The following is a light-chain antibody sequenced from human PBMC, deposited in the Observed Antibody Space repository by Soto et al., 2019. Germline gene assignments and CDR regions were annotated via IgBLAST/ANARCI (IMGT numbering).Light chain of an antibody. J-gene: IGKJ4*01. CDR1: QTVRNNY. Sequence: EFALTQSPGTLSLSPGERATLSCRASQTVRNNYLAWYQQKPGQAPRLLIYDASSRATGIPDRFSGGGSGTDFTLTISRLEPEDLEVSYCQQFSSYPLTFGGGTKVDIK. V-gene: IGKV3-20*01. CDR3: QQFSSYPLT. CDR2: DAS.